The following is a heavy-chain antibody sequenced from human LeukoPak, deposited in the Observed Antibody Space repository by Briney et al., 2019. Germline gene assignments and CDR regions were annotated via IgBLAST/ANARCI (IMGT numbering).Heavy chain of an antibody. J-gene: IGHJ3*02. CDR2: IKQDGSEK. Sequence: GGSLRLSCAASGFTFSSFWMSWVRQAPGKGLEWVANIKQDGSEKYYVDSVKGRFTISRDNAKNSLYLQMNSLRAEDTAVYYCARDTVADAFDIWGQGTMVTVSS. CDR1: GFTFSSFW. D-gene: IGHD4-23*01. CDR3: ARDTVADAFDI. V-gene: IGHV3-7*01.